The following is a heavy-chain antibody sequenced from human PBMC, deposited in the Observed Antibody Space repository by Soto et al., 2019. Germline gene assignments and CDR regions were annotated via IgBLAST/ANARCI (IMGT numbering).Heavy chain of an antibody. J-gene: IGHJ5*02. CDR3: GRERRYNWNYGWFDP. V-gene: IGHV1-18*01. CDR1: GYTFTSYG. CDR2: ISPYNGNT. Sequence: QVKLVQSGAEVKKPGASVKVSCKASGYTFTSYGISWVRQAPGQGLEWMGWISPYNGNTNYAQNLQGRVTMTTDTSTSTAYMELRSLRSDDTAVYYCGRERRYNWNYGWFDPWGQGTLVTVSS. D-gene: IGHD1-7*01.